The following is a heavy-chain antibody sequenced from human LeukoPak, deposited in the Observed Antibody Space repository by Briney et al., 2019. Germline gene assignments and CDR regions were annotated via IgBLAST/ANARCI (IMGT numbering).Heavy chain of an antibody. V-gene: IGHV3-74*01. Sequence: GGSLRLSCAASGFTFSSYWMHWVRQAPGKRLFWVSRINSDGSSTSYADSVKGRFTISRDNAKNTLYLQMNSLRAEDTAVYYCARDAYGDYTRDWGQGTLVTVSS. CDR1: GFTFSSYW. D-gene: IGHD4-17*01. CDR3: ARDAYGDYTRD. CDR2: INSDGSST. J-gene: IGHJ4*02.